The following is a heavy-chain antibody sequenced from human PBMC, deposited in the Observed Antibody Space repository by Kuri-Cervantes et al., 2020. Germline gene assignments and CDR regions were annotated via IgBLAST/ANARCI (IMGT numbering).Heavy chain of an antibody. CDR1: GGSISSGGYY. D-gene: IGHD2-21*02. CDR3: AKTSYCGGDCYSGGEYYFDY. Sequence: SETLSLTCTVSGGSISSGGYYWSWIRQHPGKGLEWIGYIYYSGSTYYNPSLKSRVTISVDTSKNQFSLKLSSVTAADTAVCYCAKTSYCGGDCYSGGEYYFDYWGQGTLVTVSS. V-gene: IGHV4-31*03. CDR2: IYYSGST. J-gene: IGHJ4*02.